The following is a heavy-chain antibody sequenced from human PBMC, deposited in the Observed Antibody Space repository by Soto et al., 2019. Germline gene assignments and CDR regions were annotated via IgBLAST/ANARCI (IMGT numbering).Heavy chain of an antibody. V-gene: IGHV3-30*18. CDR1: GFTFSSYD. CDR3: AKTEQPYYYYYGMDV. Sequence: VGSLRLSCAASGFTFSSYDMHWVRQAPGKGLEWVAVISYDGSKTYYADSVKGRFTISRDNSKNTLYLQMNSLRAEDTAVYYCAKTEQPYYYYYGMDVWGQGTTVTVSS. CDR2: ISYDGSKT. D-gene: IGHD6-13*01. J-gene: IGHJ6*02.